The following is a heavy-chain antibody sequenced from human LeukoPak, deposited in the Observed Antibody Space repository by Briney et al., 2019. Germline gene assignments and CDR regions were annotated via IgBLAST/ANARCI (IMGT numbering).Heavy chain of an antibody. D-gene: IGHD6-13*01. J-gene: IGHJ4*02. CDR2: ISSSNSDI. CDR3: ARVNAAGIAAGGGDY. V-gene: IGHV3-21*01. Sequence: GGSLRLSCAASGFTFSSYSMNWVRQAPGKGLEWVSFISSSNSDIFYADSVKGRFSISRDNANNSVYLQMNRLRAEDTAVYYGARVNAAGIAAGGGDYWGQGTLVTVSS. CDR1: GFTFSSYS.